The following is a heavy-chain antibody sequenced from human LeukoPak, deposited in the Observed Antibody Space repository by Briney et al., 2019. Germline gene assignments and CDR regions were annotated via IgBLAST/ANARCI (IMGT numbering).Heavy chain of an antibody. CDR1: GITFTTEA. CDR2: ISDNGATT. Sequence: PGGSLRLSCAVSGITFTTEAMTWVRQAPGKGLEWVSSISDNGATTYYADSVKGRFTISRDNSRSTLYLQMNSLRVEDTALYYCAKKLGSISQFDYWSQGTLVAVSS. D-gene: IGHD7-27*01. V-gene: IGHV3-23*01. CDR3: AKKLGSISQFDY. J-gene: IGHJ4*02.